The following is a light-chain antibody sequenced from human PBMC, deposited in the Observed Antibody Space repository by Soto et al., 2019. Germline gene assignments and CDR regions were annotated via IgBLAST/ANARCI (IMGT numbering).Light chain of an antibody. CDR3: QQYGSSPTWT. Sequence: EVVLTQSPGTLSLSPGERATLSCRASQSVSSSYLAWYQQKPGQAPRLLIYGASSRATGIPDRFSGSGSGRDFTLTISRLDHEEVAVYYCQQYGSSPTWTFGQGTKVEIK. CDR1: QSVSSSY. CDR2: GAS. V-gene: IGKV3-20*01. J-gene: IGKJ1*01.